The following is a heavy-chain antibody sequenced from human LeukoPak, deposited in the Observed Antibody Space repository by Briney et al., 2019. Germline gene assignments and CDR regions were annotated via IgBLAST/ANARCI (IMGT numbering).Heavy chain of an antibody. CDR2: ISGSGGNT. CDR3: AKPICSGGSCYSPPEYFQH. Sequence: PGGTLRLSCAASGFTFSSYGTSWVRQAPGKGLEWVSAISGSGGNTYYADSVKGRFTISRDNSKNTLYLQMNSLRAEDTAVYYCAKPICSGGSCYSPPEYFQHWGQGTLVTVSS. CDR1: GFTFSSYG. V-gene: IGHV3-23*01. D-gene: IGHD2-15*01. J-gene: IGHJ1*01.